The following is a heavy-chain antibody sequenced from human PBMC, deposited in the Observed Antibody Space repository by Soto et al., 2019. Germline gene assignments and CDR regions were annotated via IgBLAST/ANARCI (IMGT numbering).Heavy chain of an antibody. CDR3: ARGRKYYDFWSGYSHPRYYFNY. J-gene: IGHJ4*02. CDR1: GGSFSGYC. CDR2: INHCGRT. Sequence: LSLTCAVYGGSFSGYCWSWIRQPPGKGLEWIGEINHCGRTNYNPSLKSRVTISVDTSKSQFSLKLSSVTAADTAVYYCARGRKYYDFWSGYSHPRYYFNYWGQGTLVTVSS. V-gene: IGHV4-34*01. D-gene: IGHD3-3*01.